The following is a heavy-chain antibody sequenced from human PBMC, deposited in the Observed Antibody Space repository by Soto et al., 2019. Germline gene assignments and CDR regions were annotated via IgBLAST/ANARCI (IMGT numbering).Heavy chain of an antibody. CDR1: GYSFTNYD. CDR2: INPKSGDT. CDR3: ARAVGGPFDF. Sequence: ASVKVSCKASGYSFTNYDISWVRQAPGQGLEWIGRINPKSGDTNYAEVYQDRVTMTRDTSITTAYIELSGLTSDDTAVYYCARAVGGPFDFWGQGTLVTVSS. D-gene: IGHD6-19*01. J-gene: IGHJ4*02. V-gene: IGHV1-2*06.